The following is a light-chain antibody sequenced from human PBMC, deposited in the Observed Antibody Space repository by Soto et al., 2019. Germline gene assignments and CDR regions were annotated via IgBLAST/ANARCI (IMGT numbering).Light chain of an antibody. Sequence: EIVLTQSPGTLSLSPGERATLSCRASHSVSSSYLGWYQQKPGQAPRLLIYGASGRATGIPDRFSGSGSGTDFTLTISRLEPEDLAVYYCQQYGSSPPFTFGPGTKVDIK. CDR1: HSVSSSY. CDR2: GAS. CDR3: QQYGSSPPFT. V-gene: IGKV3-20*01. J-gene: IGKJ3*01.